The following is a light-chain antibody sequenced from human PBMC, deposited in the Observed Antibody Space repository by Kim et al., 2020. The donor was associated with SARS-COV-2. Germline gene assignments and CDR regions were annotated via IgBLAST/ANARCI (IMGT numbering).Light chain of an antibody. V-gene: IGLV4-69*01. J-gene: IGLJ3*02. CDR2: LNNDGSR. CDR3: QAWDTGIRV. Sequence: SVRLTCTLSSGHSTYAIAWLQHHPEKGPRYLMKLNNDGSRSKGDGVPDRFSGSSSGAERYLTISNLQSEDEADYYCQAWDTGIRVFGGGTQLTVL. CDR1: SGHSTYA.